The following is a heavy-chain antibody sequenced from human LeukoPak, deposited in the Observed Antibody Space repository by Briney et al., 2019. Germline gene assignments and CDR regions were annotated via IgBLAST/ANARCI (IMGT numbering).Heavy chain of an antibody. CDR1: GFTFSDHY. CDR2: TRDKGNSYTT. J-gene: IGHJ6*02. D-gene: IGHD2-2*01. CDR3: ARVGRTGHCSTTTCTGVDHNYGMDV. Sequence: PGGSLRLSCAASGFTFSDHYMDWVRQAPGKGLEWVGRTRDKGNSYTTIYAASVKGRFTISSDESKNSLYLQMNSLEIEDTAVYYCARVGRTGHCSTTTCTGVDHNYGMDVWGHGTTVTVSS. V-gene: IGHV3-72*01.